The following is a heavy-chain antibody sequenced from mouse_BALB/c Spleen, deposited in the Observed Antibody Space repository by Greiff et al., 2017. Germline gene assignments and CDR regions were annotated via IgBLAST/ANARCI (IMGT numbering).Heavy chain of an antibody. Sequence: EVQLQQSGAELVKPGASVKLSCTASGFNIKDTYMHWVKQRPEQGLEWIGRIDPANGNTKYDPKFQGKATITADTSSNTAYLQLSSLTSEDTAVYYCARSSSGYGGYYAMDYWGQGTSVTVSS. CDR3: ARSSSGYGGYYAMDY. D-gene: IGHD3-1*01. CDR1: GFNIKDTY. CDR2: IDPANGNT. V-gene: IGHV14-3*02. J-gene: IGHJ4*01.